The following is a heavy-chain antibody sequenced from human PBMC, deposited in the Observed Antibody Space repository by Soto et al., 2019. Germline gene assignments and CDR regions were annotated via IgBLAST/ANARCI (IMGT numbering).Heavy chain of an antibody. V-gene: IGHV4-34*01. CDR1: GASFSGYY. D-gene: IGHD3-3*01. J-gene: IGHJ4*02. CDR3: ASQYYDFWSGPKTKLRYRGY. Sequence: SETLSLTCAVYGASFSGYYWSWIRQPPGKGLQSIGEINHSGNTNYNQSLKSRLTISVDTSKNQFSLELSSVTAADTAVYYCASQYYDFWSGPKTKLRYRGYWGQGTLVTVSS. CDR2: INHSGNT.